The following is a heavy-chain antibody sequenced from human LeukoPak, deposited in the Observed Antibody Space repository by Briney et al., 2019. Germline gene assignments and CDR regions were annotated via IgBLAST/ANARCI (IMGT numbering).Heavy chain of an antibody. V-gene: IGHV3-48*02. J-gene: IGHJ4*02. D-gene: IGHD4-17*01. Sequence: PGGSLRLSCAASGFTFSDYGMSWVRQAPGKGLQWISYISGTSGITYYTGSLRGRFTISRDNAKNSVYLQMNNLRDDDSAVYYCARDLFLNGDYHSFDYWGQGTLVTVSS. CDR2: ISGTSGIT. CDR1: GFTFSDYG. CDR3: ARDLFLNGDYHSFDY.